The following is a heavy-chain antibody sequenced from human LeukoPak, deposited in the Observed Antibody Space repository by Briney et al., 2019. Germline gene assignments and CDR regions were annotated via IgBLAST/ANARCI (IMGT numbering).Heavy chain of an antibody. CDR3: ARGYPRFLEWRNNWFDP. D-gene: IGHD3-3*01. Sequence: ASVKVSCKTSGYTFIGYYMHWVRQAPGQGLEWMGIINPSGGSTSYAQKFQGRVTMTRDMSTSTVYMELSSLRSEDTAVYYCARGYPRFLEWRNNWFDPWGQGTLVTVSS. J-gene: IGHJ5*02. CDR2: INPSGGST. V-gene: IGHV1-46*01. CDR1: GYTFIGYY.